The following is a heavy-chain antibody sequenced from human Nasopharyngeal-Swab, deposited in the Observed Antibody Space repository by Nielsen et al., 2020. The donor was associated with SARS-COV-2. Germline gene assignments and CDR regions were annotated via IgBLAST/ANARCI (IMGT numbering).Heavy chain of an antibody. CDR2: ISSSSSYT. J-gene: IGHJ3*02. Sequence: VRQMPGKGLEWVSYISSSSSYTNYADPVKGRFTISRDNAKNSLYLQMNSLRAEDTAVYYCARAGSSWYNAFDIWGQGTMGTVS. V-gene: IGHV3-11*05. CDR3: ARAGSSWYNAFDI. D-gene: IGHD6-13*01.